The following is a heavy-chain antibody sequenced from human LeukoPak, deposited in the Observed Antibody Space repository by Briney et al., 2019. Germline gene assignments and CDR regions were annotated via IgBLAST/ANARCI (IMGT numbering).Heavy chain of an antibody. CDR1: GFSFRSYA. V-gene: IGHV3-21*04. CDR2: IRSNGASA. D-gene: IGHD3-22*01. CDR3: ARDYARRLGGYYDSNGYQNSDAFDI. Sequence: GGSLRLACAASGFSFRSYAMNWVRQAPGKGLEWVSAIRSNGASAYNADSVKGRFTISRDNAKNSLYLQLNSLRADDTAVYYCARDYARRLGGYYDSNGYQNSDAFDIWGQGTMVTVSS. J-gene: IGHJ3*02.